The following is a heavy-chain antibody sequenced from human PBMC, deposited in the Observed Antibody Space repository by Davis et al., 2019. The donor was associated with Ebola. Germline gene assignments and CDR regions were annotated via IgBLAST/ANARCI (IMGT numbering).Heavy chain of an antibody. CDR3: AKDTSNVWFDV. CDR1: GFTFDDYA. D-gene: IGHD6-19*01. CDR2: INWNGGST. V-gene: IGHV3-20*04. Sequence: GESLKISCAASGFTFDDYAMSWVRQVPGKGLEWVSGINWNGGSTGYADSVKGRFTISRDNAKNSLYLQMNSLRVEDTAIYYCAKDTSNVWFDVWGQGTMVTVSS. J-gene: IGHJ3*01.